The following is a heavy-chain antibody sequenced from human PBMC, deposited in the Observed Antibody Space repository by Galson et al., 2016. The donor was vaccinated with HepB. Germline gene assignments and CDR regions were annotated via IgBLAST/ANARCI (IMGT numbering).Heavy chain of an antibody. CDR3: ARGPGSYYRGREYYYGMDV. D-gene: IGHD3-10*01. J-gene: IGHJ6*02. Sequence: SLRLSCAASGFSFRSYAMHWVRQVPGKGLEWVAVISFDGSDEYYADSVKGRFTISRDNSKNTLYLQMNSLIVEDTAVYYCARGPGSYYRGREYYYGMDVWGQGTTVTVSS. CDR1: GFSFRSYA. CDR2: ISFDGSDE. V-gene: IGHV3-30*04.